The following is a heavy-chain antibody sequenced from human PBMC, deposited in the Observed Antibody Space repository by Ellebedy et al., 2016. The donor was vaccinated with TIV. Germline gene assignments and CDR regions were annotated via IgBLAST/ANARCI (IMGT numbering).Heavy chain of an antibody. J-gene: IGHJ4*02. CDR1: GFTFSNYN. CDR2: ISSSSTYI. V-gene: IGHV3-21*01. CDR3: ARDGDDTVTTKGVGY. Sequence: GGSLRLSCAASGFTFSNYNMNWVRQAPGKGLEWVSSISSSSTYIYYADSVRGRFTISRDNAKNSLYLQMNSLRAEDTAVYYCARDGDDTVTTKGVGYWGQGTLVTFSS. D-gene: IGHD4-17*01.